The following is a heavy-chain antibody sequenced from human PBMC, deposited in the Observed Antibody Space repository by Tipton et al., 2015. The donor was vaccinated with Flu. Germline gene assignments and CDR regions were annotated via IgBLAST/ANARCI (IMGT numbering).Heavy chain of an antibody. V-gene: IGHV3-53*01. CDR3: ARGGGTTRGSVGWFDP. Sequence: SLRLSCAASGFTVSSNYMSWVRQAPGKGLEWVSVIYSGGSTYYADSVKGRFTISRDNSKNTLYLQMNSLRAEDTAVYYCARGGGTTRGSVGWFDPWGQGTLVTVSP. D-gene: IGHD1-1*01. J-gene: IGHJ5*02. CDR2: IYSGGST. CDR1: GFTVSSNY.